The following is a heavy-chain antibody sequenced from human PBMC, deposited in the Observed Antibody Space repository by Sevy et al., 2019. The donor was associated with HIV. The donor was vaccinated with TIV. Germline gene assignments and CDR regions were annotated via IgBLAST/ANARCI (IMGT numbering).Heavy chain of an antibody. CDR2: INSAGA. Sequence: ASVKVSCKTSGSTFSDDYVHWVRRAPGAGLEWLGWINSAGANFAEIFQDRLSMTRDASISTAYMELRSLRSDDTATYYCATSANVDSSWWDPWGQGTRVTVS. CDR3: ATSANVDSSWWDP. CDR1: GSTFSDDY. D-gene: IGHD3-22*01. V-gene: IGHV1-2*02. J-gene: IGHJ5*02.